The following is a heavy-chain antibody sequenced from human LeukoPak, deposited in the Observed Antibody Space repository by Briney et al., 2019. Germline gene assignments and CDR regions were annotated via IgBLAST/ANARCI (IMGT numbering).Heavy chain of an antibody. CDR2: IYYSGST. CDR1: GGSISSSSYY. V-gene: IGHV4-39*01. D-gene: IGHD6-19*01. CDR3: ARQWLVPGYFDY. Sequence: SETLSLTCTVSGGSISSSSYYWGWIRQPPGKGLEWIGSIYYSGSTYYNPSLKSRVTISVDTSMNQFSLKLSSVTAADTAVYYCARQWLVPGYFDYWGQGTLVTVSS. J-gene: IGHJ4*02.